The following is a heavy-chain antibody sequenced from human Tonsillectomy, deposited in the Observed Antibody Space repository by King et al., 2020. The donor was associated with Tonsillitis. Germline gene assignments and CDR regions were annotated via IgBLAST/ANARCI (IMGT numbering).Heavy chain of an antibody. CDR2: IAYDASYE. J-gene: IGHJ2*01. V-gene: IGHV3-30*18. Sequence: VQLVESGGGVVQPGKSLRLSCAASGFTFSNYGMHWVRQAPGKGLEWVALIAYDASYENYADSVKGRFAISRDNSKNTLYLEMNSLRVEDTAVYYCAKDVIGLSDWYFDLWGRGTLVTVSS. D-gene: IGHD3-10*01. CDR3: AKDVIGLSDWYFDL. CDR1: GFTFSNYG.